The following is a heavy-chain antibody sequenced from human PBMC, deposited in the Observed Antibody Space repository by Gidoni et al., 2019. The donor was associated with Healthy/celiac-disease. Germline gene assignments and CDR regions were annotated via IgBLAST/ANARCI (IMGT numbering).Heavy chain of an antibody. J-gene: IGHJ5*02. Sequence: QVQLQESGPGLVQPSETLSRTCTVPGSSISSYYWSWIRQPPGKGLEWIGYIYYSGSTNSNPSLKSRVTISVETSKNQFSLKLSSVTAADTAVYYCARGMAMVTKFDPWGQGTLVTVSS. D-gene: IGHD5-18*01. V-gene: IGHV4-59*01. CDR2: IYYSGST. CDR3: ARGMAMVTKFDP. CDR1: GSSISSYY.